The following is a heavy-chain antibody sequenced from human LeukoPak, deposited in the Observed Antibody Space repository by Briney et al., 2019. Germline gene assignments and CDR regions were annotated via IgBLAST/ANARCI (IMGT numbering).Heavy chain of an antibody. D-gene: IGHD2-15*01. J-gene: IGHJ4*02. V-gene: IGHV1-18*04. CDR2: ISAYNGNT. CDR1: GYTFTSYG. CDR3: ARDQRCRGGSCYSDRFDY. Sequence: ASVKVSCKASGYTFTSYGISWVRQAPGQGLEWMGWISAYNGNTNYAQKLQGRVTMTTDTSTSTAYMELRSLRSDDTAVYYCARDQRCRGGSCYSDRFDYWGQGTLVIVSS.